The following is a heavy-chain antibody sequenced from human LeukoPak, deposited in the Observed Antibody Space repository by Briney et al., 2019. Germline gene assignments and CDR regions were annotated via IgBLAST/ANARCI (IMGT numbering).Heavy chain of an antibody. D-gene: IGHD3-22*01. CDR1: GGTFSRYA. Sequence: ASVKVSCKASGGTFSRYAISWVRQAPGQGLEWVGGIMPIFRTANYAQKFQGRVTVTTDESAGIVYMELSSLRSEDTAVYYCASGVHDSSGALGDWGQGTLVTVSS. CDR2: IMPIFRTA. J-gene: IGHJ4*02. CDR3: ASGVHDSSGALGD. V-gene: IGHV1-69*05.